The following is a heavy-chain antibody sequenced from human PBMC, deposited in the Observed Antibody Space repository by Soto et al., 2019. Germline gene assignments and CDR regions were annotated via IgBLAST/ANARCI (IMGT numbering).Heavy chain of an antibody. CDR1: GYTFTSYG. V-gene: IGHV1-18*01. Sequence: QVQLVQSGAEVKKPGASVKVSCKASGYTFTSYGISWVRQAPGQGLEWMGWISAYNGNTNYAQKLPGRVTMTTDTSTSTAYMGLRSLRSADTALYYCARELRYYDLLSGGMDVWGQGTTVTVSS. CDR3: ARELRYYDLLSGGMDV. J-gene: IGHJ6*02. D-gene: IGHD3-9*01. CDR2: ISAYNGNT.